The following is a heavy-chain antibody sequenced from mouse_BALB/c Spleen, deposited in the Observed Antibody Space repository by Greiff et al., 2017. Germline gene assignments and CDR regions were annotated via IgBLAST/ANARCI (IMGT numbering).Heavy chain of an antibody. V-gene: IGHV3-2*02. D-gene: IGHD1-1*01. J-gene: IGHJ4*01. CDR2: ISYSGST. CDR1: GYSITSDYA. Sequence: EVQGVESGPGLVKPSQSLSLTCTVTGYSITSDYAWNWIRQFPGNKLEWMGYISYSGSTSYNPSLKSRISITRDTSKNQFFLQLNSVTTEDTATYYCARNYGYAMDYWGQGTSVTVSS. CDR3: ARNYGYAMDY.